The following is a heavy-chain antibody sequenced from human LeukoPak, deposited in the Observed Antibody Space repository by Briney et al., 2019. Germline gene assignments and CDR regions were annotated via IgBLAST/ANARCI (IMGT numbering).Heavy chain of an antibody. J-gene: IGHJ4*02. CDR2: IYPGDSDT. CDR1: GYSFTSYR. V-gene: IGHV5-51*01. Sequence: GESLKISCQGSGYSFTSYRISWVGQMPGKGLEWMGIIYPGDSDTKYSPSFQGQVTISADKSISTAYLQWTSLRASDTALYYCAKLERVGSTDYSGQGTLVTVSS. D-gene: IGHD1-26*01. CDR3: AKLERVGSTDY.